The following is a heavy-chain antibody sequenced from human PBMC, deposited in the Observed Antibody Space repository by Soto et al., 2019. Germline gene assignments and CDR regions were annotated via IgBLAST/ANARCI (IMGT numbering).Heavy chain of an antibody. CDR3: ARSRKTYDSSGSPFDY. V-gene: IGHV4-30-4*01. CDR1: GGSICSGDYY. Sequence: SETLSLTCTVSGGSICSGDYYWSWIRQPPGKGLEWIGYIYYSGSTYYNPSLKSRVTISVDTSKNQFSLKLSSVTAADTAVYYCARSRKTYDSSGSPFDYWGQGTLVTVSS. CDR2: IYYSGST. D-gene: IGHD3-22*01. J-gene: IGHJ4*02.